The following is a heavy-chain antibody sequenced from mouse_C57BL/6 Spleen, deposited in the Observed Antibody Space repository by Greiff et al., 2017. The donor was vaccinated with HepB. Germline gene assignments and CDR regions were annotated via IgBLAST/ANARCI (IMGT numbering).Heavy chain of an antibody. CDR1: GYTFTSYW. CDR3: AREALGRNYFDY. CDR2: IHPNSGST. V-gene: IGHV1-64*01. Sequence: QVQLQQPGAELVKPGASVTLSCKASGYTFTSYWMHWVKQRPGQGLEWIGMIHPNSGSTNYNEKFKSKATLTVDKSSSTAYMQLSSLTSEDSAVYYCAREALGRNYFDYWGQGTTLTVSS. J-gene: IGHJ2*01. D-gene: IGHD4-1*01.